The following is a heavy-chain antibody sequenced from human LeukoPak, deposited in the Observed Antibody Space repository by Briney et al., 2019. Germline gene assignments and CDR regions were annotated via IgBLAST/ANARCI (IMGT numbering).Heavy chain of an antibody. CDR1: GFTSGIYA. CDR3: GKEVERHFDLKY. V-gene: IGHV3-23*01. Sequence: GGSLRLSWAASGFTSGIYAVSWVRQAPGKGLEWVSAFSGGGDSYYADSVKGRFTISRDNSKKILYLQMNSLRAEDTAVYYCGKEVERHFDLKYWGQGTLVTVSS. CDR2: FSGGGDS. J-gene: IGHJ4*02.